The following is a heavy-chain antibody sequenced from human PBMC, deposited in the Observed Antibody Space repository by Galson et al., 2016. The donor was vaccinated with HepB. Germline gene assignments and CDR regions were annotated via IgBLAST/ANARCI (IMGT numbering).Heavy chain of an antibody. V-gene: IGHV4-39*01. CDR1: GGSVRSSIYY. CDR2: VYYSGTT. CDR3: ARHGPRVDGLVTRSHWFDT. J-gene: IGHJ5*02. D-gene: IGHD3/OR15-3a*01. Sequence: EPLSLTCSVSGGSVRSSIYYWAWIRQPPGKGLEWIGGVYYSGTTYYNPSLRSRLTMSVDTSKNQFSLILGSVTAADTAVYYCARHGPRVDGLVTRSHWFDTWGQGTPVTVSS.